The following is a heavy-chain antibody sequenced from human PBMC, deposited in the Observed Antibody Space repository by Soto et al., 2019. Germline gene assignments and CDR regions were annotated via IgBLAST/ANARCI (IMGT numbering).Heavy chain of an antibody. V-gene: IGHV3-23*01. D-gene: IGHD6-19*01. CDR2: ISGSGGST. CDR1: GFTFSSYA. Sequence: EVQLLESGGGLVQPGGSLRLSCEASGFTFSSYAMSWVRRAPGKGLEWVSAISGSGGSTYYADSVKGRFTISRDNSKNTLYLQMNSLRAEDTAVYYCAKAVTAVAATGIDYWGQGTLVTVSS. J-gene: IGHJ4*02. CDR3: AKAVTAVAATGIDY.